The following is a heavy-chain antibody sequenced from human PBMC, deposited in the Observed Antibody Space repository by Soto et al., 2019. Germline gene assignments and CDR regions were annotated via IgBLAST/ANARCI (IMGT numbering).Heavy chain of an antibody. CDR3: ATLITMVRGVWEEALDY. CDR1: GGTFSSYA. D-gene: IGHD3-10*01. V-gene: IGHV1-69*12. CDR2: IIPIFGTA. J-gene: IGHJ4*02. Sequence: QVQLVQSGAEVKKPGSSVKVSCKASGGTFSSYAISWVRQAPGQGLEWMGGIIPIFGTANYAQKFQGRVTITADESTSTAYMELSSLRSEDTAVYYWATLITMVRGVWEEALDYWGQGTLVTVSS.